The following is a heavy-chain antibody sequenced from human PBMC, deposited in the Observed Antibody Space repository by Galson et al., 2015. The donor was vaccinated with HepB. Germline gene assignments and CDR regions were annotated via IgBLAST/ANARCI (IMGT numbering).Heavy chain of an antibody. CDR3: ARGGGPRITIFGVAHQDAFDI. CDR2: IWYDGSNK. D-gene: IGHD3-3*01. J-gene: IGHJ3*02. V-gene: IGHV3-33*01. Sequence: SLRLSCAASGFTFSSYGMHWVRQAPGKGLEWVAVIWYDGSNKYYADSVKGRFTISRDNSKNTLYLQMNSLRAEDTAVYYCARGGGPRITIFGVAHQDAFDIWGQGTMVTVSS. CDR1: GFTFSSYG.